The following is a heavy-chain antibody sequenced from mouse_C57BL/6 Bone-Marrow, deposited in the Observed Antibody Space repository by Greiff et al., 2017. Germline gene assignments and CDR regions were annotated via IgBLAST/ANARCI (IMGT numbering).Heavy chain of an antibody. D-gene: IGHD1-1*01. V-gene: IGHV1-59*01. CDR3: ARHYYGRSPHGYVDE. CDR1: GYTFTSYW. J-gene: IGHJ1*03. CDR2: IDPSDSYT. Sequence: QVQLQQPGAELVRPGTSVKLSCKASGYTFTSYWMHWVKQRPGQGLAWIGVIDPSDSYTNYNQKFKGKAKLTVDTSSSTPYMQLSSLTSEYSAVYYGARHYYGRSPHGYVDEGGTGNTGTVSS.